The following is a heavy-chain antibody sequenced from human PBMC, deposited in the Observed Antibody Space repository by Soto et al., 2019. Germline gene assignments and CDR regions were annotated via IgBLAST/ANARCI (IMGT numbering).Heavy chain of an antibody. CDR2: ISDSSSSI. J-gene: IGHJ3*02. CDR1: GFNFITFS. CDR3: VRDAYNRDAFDI. D-gene: IGHD1-20*01. Sequence: DVQLVESGGGLVKPGGSLRLSCAASGFNFITFSMNWVRQAPGKGLEWVSSISDSSSSIYYAESVKGRFTVSRDNAKNSLYLQMNSLTAEDTALYYCVRDAYNRDAFDIWGQGTTVTVSS. V-gene: IGHV3-21*01.